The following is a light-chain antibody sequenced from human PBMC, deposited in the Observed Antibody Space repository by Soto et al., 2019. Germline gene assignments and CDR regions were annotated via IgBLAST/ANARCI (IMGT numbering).Light chain of an antibody. CDR2: DAS. V-gene: IGKV1-13*02. Sequence: GDRVTITCRASQGLSSALAWYQQKPGKAPKLLIYDASSLESGVPSRFSGSGSGTDFTLTISSLQPEDVATYDCQQFNSHPRTCGRGTKVDIK. CDR1: QGLSSA. CDR3: QQFNSHPRT. J-gene: IGKJ3*01.